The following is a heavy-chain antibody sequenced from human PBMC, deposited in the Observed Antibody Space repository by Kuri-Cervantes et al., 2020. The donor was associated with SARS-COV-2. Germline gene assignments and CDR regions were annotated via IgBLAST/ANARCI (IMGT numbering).Heavy chain of an antibody. CDR2: ISGSGGST. CDR3: AKDVINGGQWLVGGFDY. V-gene: IGHV3-23*01. D-gene: IGHD6-19*01. Sequence: SCKASGGTFSSYAMSWVRQAPGKGLEWVSAISGSGGSTYYADSVKGRFTISRDNSKNTLYLQMNSLRAEDTAVYYCAKDVINGGQWLVGGFDYWGQGTLVTVSS. J-gene: IGHJ4*02. CDR1: GGTFSSYA.